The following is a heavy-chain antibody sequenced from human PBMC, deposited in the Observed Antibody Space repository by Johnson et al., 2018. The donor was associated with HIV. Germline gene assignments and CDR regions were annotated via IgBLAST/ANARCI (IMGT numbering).Heavy chain of an antibody. CDR3: VRAVYSSSSSCAFDM. V-gene: IGHV3-64*04. J-gene: IGHJ3*02. CDR2: VSWNRVTI. CDR1: RFTFSSYA. D-gene: IGHD6-6*01. Sequence: QVQLVESGGGVVQPGRSLRLSCAASRFTFSSYAMHWVRQAPGKGLEWVSRVSWNRVTIVYEDSVKGRFTISRDNSKNTLYLQMNSLRAEDTAVYYCVRAVYSSSSSCAFDMWGQGTVVTVSS.